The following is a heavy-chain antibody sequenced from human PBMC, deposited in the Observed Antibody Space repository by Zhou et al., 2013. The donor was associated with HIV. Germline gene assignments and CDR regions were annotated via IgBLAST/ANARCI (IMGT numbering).Heavy chain of an antibody. CDR1: GYTFTDYY. D-gene: IGHD2-21*01. CDR2: INPNNGGT. J-gene: IGHJ4*02. V-gene: IGHV1-2*02. CDR3: ARGGPEVVILHQFDY. Sequence: QVHLVQSGAEVKEPGASVKISCKTSGYTFTDYYINWVRQAPGQGLEWMGWINPNNGGTSYAQKFQGRVTMTRDTSITTAYMELSRLRSDDTAVYYCARGGPEVVILHQFDYWGQGTLVTVSS.